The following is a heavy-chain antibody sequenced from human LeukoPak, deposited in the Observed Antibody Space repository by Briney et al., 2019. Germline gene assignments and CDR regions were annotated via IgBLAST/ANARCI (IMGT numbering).Heavy chain of an antibody. V-gene: IGHV4-39*07. D-gene: IGHD3-10*01. CDR1: GGSISSSSYY. J-gene: IGHJ6*03. Sequence: SETLSLTCTVSGGSISSSSYYWGWIRQPPGKGLEWIGSIYYSGSTYYNPSLKSRVTISVDTSKNQFSLKLSSVTAADTAVYYCARVRVRGVITYYYYYYYMDVWGKGTTVTVSS. CDR3: ARVRVRGVITYYYYYYYMDV. CDR2: IYYSGST.